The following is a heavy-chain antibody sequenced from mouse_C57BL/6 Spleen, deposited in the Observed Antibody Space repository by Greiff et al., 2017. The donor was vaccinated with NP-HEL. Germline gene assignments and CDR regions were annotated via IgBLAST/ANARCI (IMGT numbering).Heavy chain of an antibody. V-gene: IGHV1-22*01. J-gene: IGHJ2*01. CDR3: ARGNYDYDEGYYFDY. CDR2: INPNNGGT. CDR1: GYTFTDYN. Sequence: VQLQQSGPALVKPGASVQMSCKASGYTFTDYNMHWVKQSHGKSLEWIGYINPNNGGTSYNQKFKGKATLTVNKSSSTAYRALRSLTSEDSAVYYCARGNYDYDEGYYFDYWGQGTTLTVSS. D-gene: IGHD2-4*01.